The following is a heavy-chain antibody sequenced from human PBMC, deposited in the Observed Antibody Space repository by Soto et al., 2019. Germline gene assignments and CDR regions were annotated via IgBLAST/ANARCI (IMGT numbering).Heavy chain of an antibody. D-gene: IGHD3-10*01. CDR3: AGTYGGNSGSGWAVDY. Sequence: QVQLVQSGAEVKKPGSSVKVSCKASGGTFSSYAISWVRQAPGQGLEWMGGIIPIFGTANYAQKFQGRVTITADESTSTAYMEMSSLRSEDTAVYYCAGTYGGNSGSGWAVDYWGQGTLVTVSS. V-gene: IGHV1-69*01. J-gene: IGHJ4*02. CDR2: IIPIFGTA. CDR1: GGTFSSYA.